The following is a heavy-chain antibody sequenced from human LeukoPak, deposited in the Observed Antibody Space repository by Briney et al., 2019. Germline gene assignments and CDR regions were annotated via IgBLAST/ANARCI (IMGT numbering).Heavy chain of an antibody. CDR1: GGSFSGYY. Sequence: SETLSLTCAVYGGSFSGYYWSWIRQPPGKGLKWIGEINHSGSTNYNPSLKSRVTISVDTSKNQFSLILSSVTAADTAVYYCARPSIAVAGTDAFDIWGQGTMVTVSS. V-gene: IGHV4-34*01. J-gene: IGHJ3*02. CDR2: INHSGST. D-gene: IGHD6-19*01. CDR3: ARPSIAVAGTDAFDI.